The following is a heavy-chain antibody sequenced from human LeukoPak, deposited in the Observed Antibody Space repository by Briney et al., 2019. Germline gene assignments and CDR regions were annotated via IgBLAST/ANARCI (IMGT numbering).Heavy chain of an antibody. D-gene: IGHD3-22*01. Sequence: GGSLGLSCAVSGITLSNYGMSWVRQAPGKGLEWVAGISGSGGGTNYADSVKGRFTISRDNPKNTLYLQMKSLRAEDTAVYFCAKRGVVIRVILVGFHKEAYYFDSWGQGALVTVSS. CDR2: ISGSGGGT. CDR1: GITLSNYG. J-gene: IGHJ4*02. V-gene: IGHV3-23*01. CDR3: AKRGVVIRVILVGFHKEAYYFDS.